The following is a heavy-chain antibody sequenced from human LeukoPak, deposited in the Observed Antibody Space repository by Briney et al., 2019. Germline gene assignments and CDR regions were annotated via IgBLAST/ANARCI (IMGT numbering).Heavy chain of an antibody. J-gene: IGHJ5*02. CDR1: GYTFTSYE. V-gene: IGHV1-8*01. CDR2: MNPNSGDT. Sequence: ASVKVSCKASGYTFTSYEINWVRQATAQGLEWMGWMNPNSGDTGYAQKFQGRVTMTRDTSISTAYMELSSLRSEDTAVYYCARDILTGPTNWFDPWGQGTLVTVSS. CDR3: ARDILTGPTNWFDP. D-gene: IGHD3-9*01.